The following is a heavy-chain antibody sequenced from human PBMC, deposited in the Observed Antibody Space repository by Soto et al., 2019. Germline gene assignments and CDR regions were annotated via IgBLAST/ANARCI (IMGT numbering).Heavy chain of an antibody. J-gene: IGHJ3*02. D-gene: IGHD2-2*01. V-gene: IGHV1-18*01. Sequence: QVQLVQSGAEVKKPGASVKVSCKASGYTFTTYGMSWVRQAPGQGLEWMGWISGYNGNTNYAQKFQDRVTMTTDTSTRTAYMDLRGLRSDDTAVYYCARDCSSTSCYSAFDIWGQGTMVTVSS. CDR3: ARDCSSTSCYSAFDI. CDR1: GYTFTTYG. CDR2: ISGYNGNT.